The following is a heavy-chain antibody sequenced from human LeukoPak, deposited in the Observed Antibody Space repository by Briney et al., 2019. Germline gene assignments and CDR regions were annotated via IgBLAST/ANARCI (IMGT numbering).Heavy chain of an antibody. V-gene: IGHV3-23*01. J-gene: IGHJ5*02. CDR1: GFTFSSYA. Sequence: GGSLRLSCAASGFTFSSYAMSWVRQVPRKGLEWVSAISGSGGSTYYADSVKGRFTISRDNSKNTLYLQMNSLRAEDTAVNYCAKEIRAATGTKYNWFDPWGQGTLVTVSS. CDR2: ISGSGGST. D-gene: IGHD5-18*01. CDR3: AKEIRAATGTKYNWFDP.